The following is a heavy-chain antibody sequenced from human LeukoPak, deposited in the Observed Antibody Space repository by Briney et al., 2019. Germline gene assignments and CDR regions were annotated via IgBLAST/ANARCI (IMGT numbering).Heavy chain of an antibody. D-gene: IGHD3-16*01. CDR3: AREIGGVTAEFDY. Sequence: ASVKVSCKASGYTFTSYGISWVRQAPGQGLEWMGWISAYNGNTNYAQKFQGRVTITADKSTSTAYMELSSLRSEDTAVYYCAREIGGVTAEFDYWGQGTLVTVSS. J-gene: IGHJ4*02. CDR2: ISAYNGNT. CDR1: GYTFTSYG. V-gene: IGHV1-18*01.